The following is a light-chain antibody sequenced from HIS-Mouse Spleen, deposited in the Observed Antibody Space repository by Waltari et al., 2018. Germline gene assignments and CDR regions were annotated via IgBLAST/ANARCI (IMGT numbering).Light chain of an antibody. J-gene: IGKJ1*01. CDR3: QKYNSAPWT. CDR2: AAS. CDR1: QGISNY. Sequence: DIQMTQSPSSLSASVGDRVTITCRASQGISNYLAWYQQKPGKVPKLLIYAASTLQSGVPSLFSGSGYGTDFTLTIRSLQPEDVATYYCQKYNSAPWTFGQGTKVEIK. V-gene: IGKV1-27*01.